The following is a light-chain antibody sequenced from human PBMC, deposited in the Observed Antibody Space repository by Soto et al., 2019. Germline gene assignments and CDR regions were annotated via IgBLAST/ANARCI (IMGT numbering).Light chain of an antibody. CDR3: QSCDSSLSGFYV. J-gene: IGLJ1*01. CDR1: SSNIGAGYD. CDR2: GNS. Sequence: QSALTQPPSVSGAPGQRVTISCTGSSSNIGAGYDVHWYQQLPGTAPKLLIYGNSNRPSGVPDRFSGSKSGTSASLAITGLQAEDEADYYCQSCDSSLSGFYVFGTGTKVTV. V-gene: IGLV1-40*01.